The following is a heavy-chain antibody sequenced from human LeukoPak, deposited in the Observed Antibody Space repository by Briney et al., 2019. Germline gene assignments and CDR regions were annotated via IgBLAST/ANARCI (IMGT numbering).Heavy chain of an antibody. CDR2: IRYDGSNK. CDR3: AKDRYIFGVVIRAFDY. CDR1: GFTFSSYG. V-gene: IGHV3-30*02. D-gene: IGHD3-3*01. Sequence: PGGSLRLSCAASGFTFSSYGMHWVRQAPGKGLEWVAFIRYDGSNKYYADSVKGRFTISRDNSKNTLYLQMNSLRAEDTAVYYCAKDRYIFGVVIRAFDYWGQGTLVTVSS. J-gene: IGHJ4*02.